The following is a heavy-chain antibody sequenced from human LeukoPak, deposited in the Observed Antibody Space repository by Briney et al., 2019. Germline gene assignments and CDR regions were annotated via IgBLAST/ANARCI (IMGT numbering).Heavy chain of an antibody. CDR2: IYYSGST. J-gene: IGHJ4*02. CDR1: GGSISSSSYY. D-gene: IGHD3-10*01. Sequence: PSETLSLTCTVSGGSISSSSYYWGWIRQPPGKGLEWIGSIYYSGSTYYNPSLKSRVTISVDTSKNQLSLKLSSVTAADTAVYYCARVVTMVRGPLDYWGQGTLVTVSS. V-gene: IGHV4-39*07. CDR3: ARVVTMVRGPLDY.